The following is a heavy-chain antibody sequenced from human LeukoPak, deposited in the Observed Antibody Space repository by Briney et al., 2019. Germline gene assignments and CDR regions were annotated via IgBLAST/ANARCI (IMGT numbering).Heavy chain of an antibody. CDR3: ANGEEIDY. CDR1: GFTFDDYA. CDR2: ISWNSGSI. Sequence: PGGSLRLSCAASGFTFDDYAMHWVRQAPGKGLEWVSGISWNSGSIGYADSVKGRFTISRDNAKNSLYLQMNSLRAEDTALYYCANGEEIDYWGQGTLVTVSS. J-gene: IGHJ4*02. V-gene: IGHV3-9*01. D-gene: IGHD4-17*01.